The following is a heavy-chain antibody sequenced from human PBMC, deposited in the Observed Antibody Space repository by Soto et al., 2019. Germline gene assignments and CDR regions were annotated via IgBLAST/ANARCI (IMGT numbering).Heavy chain of an antibody. CDR2: IIPMFGTA. CDR3: ARAFRVLGGGDV. Sequence: SVKVSCKASEGTFSSYTITWVRQAPGQGLEWMGGIIPMFGTANYAQKFQGRLTITADESTSTAYMELSSLRSDDTAIYYCARAFRVLGGGDVWGKGTTVTVSS. J-gene: IGHJ6*04. V-gene: IGHV1-69*13. CDR1: EGTFSSYT. D-gene: IGHD3-10*01.